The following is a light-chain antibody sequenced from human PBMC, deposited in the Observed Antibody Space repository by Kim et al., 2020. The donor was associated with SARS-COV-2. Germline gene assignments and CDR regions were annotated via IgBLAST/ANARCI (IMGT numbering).Light chain of an antibody. Sequence: SYELTQLPSVSVSPGQTARITCSGDALPKQYAYWYQQKPGQAPVLVIYKDSERPSGIPERFSGSSSGTTVTLTISGIQAEDEADYYCQSADSSGVVFGGGTQLTVL. J-gene: IGLJ2*01. CDR1: ALPKQY. CDR2: KDS. V-gene: IGLV3-25*03. CDR3: QSADSSGVV.